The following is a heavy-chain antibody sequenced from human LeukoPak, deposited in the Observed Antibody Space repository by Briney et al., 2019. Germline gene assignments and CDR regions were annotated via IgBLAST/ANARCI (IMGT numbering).Heavy chain of an antibody. D-gene: IGHD5-12*01. CDR2: IIPIFGTA. V-gene: IGHV1-69*05. CDR3: ARDGGYSGYDKGFY. J-gene: IGHJ4*02. Sequence: SVKVSCKASGGTFSSYAISWVRQAAGQGLEWMGRIIPIFGTANYAQKFQGRVTITTDESTSTAYMELSSLRSEDTAVYYCARDGGYSGYDKGFYWGQGTLVTVSS. CDR1: GGTFSSYA.